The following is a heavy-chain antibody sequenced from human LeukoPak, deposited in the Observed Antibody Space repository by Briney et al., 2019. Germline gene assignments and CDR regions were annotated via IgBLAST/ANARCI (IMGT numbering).Heavy chain of an antibody. Sequence: PSETLSLTCTVSGGSITNYYWSWIRQPPGKGLEWIGYIHYSGSTKYKSSLKSRVSISVDTSKNQFSLKLSSVTAADTAVYYCAGHPKSCARGVFITGKACWFDPWGQGTLVTVSS. CDR3: AGHPKSCARGVFITGKACWFDP. CDR2: IHYSGST. D-gene: IGHD3-10*01. J-gene: IGHJ5*02. V-gene: IGHV4-59*08. CDR1: GGSITNYY.